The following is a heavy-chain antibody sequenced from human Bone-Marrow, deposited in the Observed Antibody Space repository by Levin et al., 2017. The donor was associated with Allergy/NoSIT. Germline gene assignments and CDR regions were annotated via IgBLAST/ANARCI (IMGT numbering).Heavy chain of an antibody. CDR3: ARGVPGHYAGYYFDS. CDR1: GFTFTDYP. J-gene: IGHJ4*02. CDR2: ISGSGGLT. V-gene: IGHV3-23*01. Sequence: GGSLRLSCAASGFTFTDYPMTWVRQRPGKGLQWVSTISGSGGLTFYPDSLRGRFTVSRDESKSQVFLQMNGLRVDDTAVYYCARGVPGHYAGYYFDSWGQGALVTVSS. D-gene: IGHD3-10*01.